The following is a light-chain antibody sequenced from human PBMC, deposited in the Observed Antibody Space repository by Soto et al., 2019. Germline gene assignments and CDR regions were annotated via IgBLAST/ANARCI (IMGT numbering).Light chain of an antibody. CDR2: SNN. J-gene: IGLJ2*01. CDR1: SSNIGSNT. Sequence: QSVLTQPPSASGTPGQRVTISCSGSSSNIGSNTVNWYQQLPGTAPQLLIYSNNQRPSGVPDRFSGSKSGTSASLAISGRQSEDEADYYCAAWDDSLNGVVFGGGTKVTVL. V-gene: IGLV1-44*01. CDR3: AAWDDSLNGVV.